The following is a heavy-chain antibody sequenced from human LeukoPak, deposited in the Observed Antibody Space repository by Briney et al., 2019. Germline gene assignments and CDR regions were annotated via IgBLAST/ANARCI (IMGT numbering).Heavy chain of an antibody. Sequence: KPSETLSLTCAVYGGSFSGYYWSWIRQPPGKGLEWIGEINHSGSTNYNPSLKSRVTISVDTSKNQFSLKLSSVTAADTAVYYCARVVAVAGPSDYYYYGMDVWGQGTTVTVSS. D-gene: IGHD6-19*01. V-gene: IGHV4-34*01. J-gene: IGHJ6*02. CDR2: INHSGST. CDR1: GGSFSGYY. CDR3: ARVVAVAGPSDYYYYGMDV.